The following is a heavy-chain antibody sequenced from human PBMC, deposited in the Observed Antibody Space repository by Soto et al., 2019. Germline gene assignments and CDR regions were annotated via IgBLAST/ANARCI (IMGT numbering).Heavy chain of an antibody. D-gene: IGHD2-2*01. CDR3: AREAAGDIVVVPAAPNFDY. CDR2: INHSGST. V-gene: IGHV4-34*01. CDR1: GGSFSGYY. J-gene: IGHJ4*02. Sequence: SETLSLTCAVYGGSFSGYYWSWIRQPPGKGLEWIGEINHSGSTNYNPSLKSRVTISVDTSKNQFSLKLSSVTAADTAVYYCAREAAGDIVVVPAAPNFDYWGQGTLVTVSS.